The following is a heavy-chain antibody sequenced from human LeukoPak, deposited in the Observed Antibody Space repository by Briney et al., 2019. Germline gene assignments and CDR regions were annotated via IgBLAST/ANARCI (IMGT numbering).Heavy chain of an antibody. V-gene: IGHV4-4*02. CDR3: GRVATTPRYFDL. D-gene: IGHD1-14*01. CDR1: GASIHRIKW. Sequence: SETLSLTCSVSGASIHRIKWWSWVRQSPGKSLEWIGEIHQSGSTNYNPSLKSQDTLSLDTSNNQLSVVLSSVPAADTAVYHCGRVATTPRYFDLWGRGTLVTVSS. J-gene: IGHJ2*01. CDR2: IHQSGST.